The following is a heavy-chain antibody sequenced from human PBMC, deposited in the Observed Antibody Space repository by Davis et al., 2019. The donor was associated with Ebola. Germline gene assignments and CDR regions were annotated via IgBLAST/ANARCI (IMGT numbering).Heavy chain of an antibody. Sequence: ASVKVSCKASGYTFTSYGISWVRQAPGQGLEWMGWINAGNGNTKYSQKFQGRVTITRDTSASTAYMELSSLRSEDTAVYYCARGEYSGYVFDYWGQGTLVTVSS. V-gene: IGHV1-3*01. CDR1: GYTFTSYG. CDR3: ARGEYSGYVFDY. J-gene: IGHJ4*02. D-gene: IGHD5-12*01. CDR2: INAGNGNT.